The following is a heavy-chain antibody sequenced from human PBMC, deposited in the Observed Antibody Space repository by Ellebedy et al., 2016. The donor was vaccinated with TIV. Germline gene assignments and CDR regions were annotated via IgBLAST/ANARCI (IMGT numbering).Heavy chain of an antibody. Sequence: SETLSLTXTVSGYSLRSNNYYWGWIRQPPGKGLEWIGSSYNSGSTYYNPSLKSPVTISMDTSKNQFSLKLSSVTAADTAFYYCARHRYCTSSRCYRGVNWFDPWGQGTPVTVSS. D-gene: IGHD2-2*02. CDR3: ARHRYCTSSRCYRGVNWFDP. J-gene: IGHJ5*02. CDR1: GYSLRSNNYY. V-gene: IGHV4-39*01. CDR2: SYNSGST.